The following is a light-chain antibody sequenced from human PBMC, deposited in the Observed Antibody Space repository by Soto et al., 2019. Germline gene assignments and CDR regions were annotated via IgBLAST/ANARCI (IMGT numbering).Light chain of an antibody. CDR3: QQSYSTLFT. CDR1: QTITRS. V-gene: IGKV1-39*01. J-gene: IGKJ3*01. CDR2: AVS. Sequence: IQMTQFPSSLSASVGDRVTITCRAGQTITRSLNWYQQKPGRDPNLLIYAVSNLQSGVPSRFSGSGSGTEFTLTISALQPEDFATYYCQQSYSTLFTFGPGNKVEI.